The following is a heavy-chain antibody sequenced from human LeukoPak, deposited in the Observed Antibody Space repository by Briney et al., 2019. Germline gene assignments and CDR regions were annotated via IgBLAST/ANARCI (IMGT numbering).Heavy chain of an antibody. CDR2: ISGSGGST. D-gene: IGHD4-23*01. CDR1: GFTFSNSW. J-gene: IGHJ5*02. CDR3: AKEKIGGGNWFDP. Sequence: GGSLRLSCAASGFTFSNSWMTWVRQAPGKGLEWVSAISGSGGSTYYADSVKGRFTISRDNSKNTLYLQMNSLRAEDTAVYYCAKEKIGGGNWFDPWGQGTLVTVSS. V-gene: IGHV3-23*01.